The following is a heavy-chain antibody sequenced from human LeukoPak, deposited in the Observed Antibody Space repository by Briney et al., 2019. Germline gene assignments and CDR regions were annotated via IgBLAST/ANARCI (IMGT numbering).Heavy chain of an antibody. CDR1: GYTLTELS. D-gene: IGHD6-13*01. J-gene: IGHJ6*02. V-gene: IGHV1-24*01. CDR2: FDPEDGET. Sequence: GASVTVSCKVSGYTLTELSMHWVRQAPGKGLEWMGGFDPEDGETIYAQKFQGRVTMTEDTSTDTAYKELSSLRSEDTAMYYCATQDNKQPKHYGMDVWGQGTTVTVSS. CDR3: ATQDNKQPKHYGMDV.